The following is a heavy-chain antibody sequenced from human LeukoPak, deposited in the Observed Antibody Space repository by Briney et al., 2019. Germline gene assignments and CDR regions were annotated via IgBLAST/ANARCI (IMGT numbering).Heavy chain of an antibody. D-gene: IGHD3-22*01. J-gene: IGHJ5*02. CDR3: ATDLGYYDSSGYYYKWFDP. CDR2: FDPEDGET. V-gene: IGHV1-24*01. Sequence: AAVKVSCKVSGYTLTELSMHWVRQAPGKGLDWMEGFDPEDGETIYAQKFQGRVTMTEDTSTDTAYMELSSLRSEDTAVYYCATDLGYYDSSGYYYKWFDPWGQGTLVTVSS. CDR1: GYTLTELS.